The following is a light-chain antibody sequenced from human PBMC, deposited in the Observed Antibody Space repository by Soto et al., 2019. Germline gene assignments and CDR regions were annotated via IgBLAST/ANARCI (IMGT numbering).Light chain of an antibody. V-gene: IGLV1-51*02. CDR2: EDD. CDR1: SSNSGNNY. Sequence: QSVLTQLPSVSAAPGQRVTISCSGSSSNSGNNYVSWYRQFPGTAPKLLICEDDKRPPGIPDRFSGSKSGSSATLAITGIQIGDEADYYCGAWDDSLSAGVFGGGTKVTVL. CDR3: GAWDDSLSAGV. J-gene: IGLJ2*01.